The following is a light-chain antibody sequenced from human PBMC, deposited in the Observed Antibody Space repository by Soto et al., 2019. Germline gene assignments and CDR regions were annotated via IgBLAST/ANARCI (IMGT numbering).Light chain of an antibody. Sequence: QSALTKPASVSGSPGQSITISCTGTSNDVGGYNYVSWFQQHPGKAPKLLIFEVSNRPSGVSHRFSGSKSGNTASLTISGLQAEDEADYYCSSFTSTSTFVFGTGTKLTVL. J-gene: IGLJ1*01. CDR2: EVS. V-gene: IGLV2-14*01. CDR1: SNDVGGYNY. CDR3: SSFTSTSTFV.